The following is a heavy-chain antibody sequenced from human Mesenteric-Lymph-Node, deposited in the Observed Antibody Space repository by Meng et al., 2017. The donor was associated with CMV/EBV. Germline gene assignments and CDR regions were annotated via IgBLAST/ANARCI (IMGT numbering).Heavy chain of an antibody. D-gene: IGHD2-2*01. CDR2: ISYDGGNK. CDR1: GFTFSSYA. Sequence: GESLKISCAASGFTFSSYAMHWVRQAPGKGLEWVAVISYDGGNKYYADSVKGRFTISRDNSKNTLYLQMNSLRAEDTAVYYCARSKPATVWGQGTLVTVSS. J-gene: IGHJ4*02. V-gene: IGHV3-30-3*01. CDR3: ARSKPATV.